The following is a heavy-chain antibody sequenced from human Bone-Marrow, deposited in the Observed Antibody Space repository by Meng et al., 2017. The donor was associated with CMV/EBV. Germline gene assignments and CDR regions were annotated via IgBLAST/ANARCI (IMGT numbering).Heavy chain of an antibody. CDR3: ARVGTYYYGSGSYLDSRRNDYYGMDV. CDR1: GYTFTSYG. CDR2: ISAYNGNT. Sequence: ASVKVSCKASGYTFTSYGISWVRQAPGQGLEWMGWISAYNGNTNYAQKLQGRVTMTTDTSTSTAYMELRSLRSDDTAVYYCARVGTYYYGSGSYLDSRRNDYYGMDVWGQGTTVTVYS. D-gene: IGHD3-10*01. V-gene: IGHV1-18*01. J-gene: IGHJ6*01.